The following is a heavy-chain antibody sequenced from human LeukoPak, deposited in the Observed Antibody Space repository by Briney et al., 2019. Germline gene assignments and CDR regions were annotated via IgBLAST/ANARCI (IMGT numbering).Heavy chain of an antibody. CDR3: ARFHISTGSFDF. CDR2: MLYRGST. CDR1: GASVSSGSYS. D-gene: IGHD3-9*01. V-gene: IGHV4-61*01. J-gene: IGHJ4*02. Sequence: SETLSRTCSVAGASVSSGSYSWNWLRPPPGQGLEGIGYMLYRGSTNYEPSLKSRVTISVDSPKNQFSLNLSSVTAADTAVYYCARFHISTGSFDFWGQGTLVTVSS.